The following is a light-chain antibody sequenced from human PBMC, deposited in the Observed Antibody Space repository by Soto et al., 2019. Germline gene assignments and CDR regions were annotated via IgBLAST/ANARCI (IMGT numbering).Light chain of an antibody. Sequence: EIVLTQSPGTLSLSPGERATLSCRASQSVSSSYLAWYQQKPGQAPRLLIYGASSRATVIPDRFSGSGSGTDFTLTISRLKPEDFAVYYCQQYGSSLFTFGPETKVDIK. CDR2: GAS. CDR1: QSVSSSY. CDR3: QQYGSSLFT. V-gene: IGKV3-20*01. J-gene: IGKJ3*01.